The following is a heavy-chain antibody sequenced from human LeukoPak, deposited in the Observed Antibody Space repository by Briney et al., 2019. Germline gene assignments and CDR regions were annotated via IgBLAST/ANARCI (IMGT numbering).Heavy chain of an antibody. J-gene: IGHJ3*02. D-gene: IGHD6-13*01. CDR3: ARVYSSSWSDAFDI. CDR2: IYSGGST. CDR1: GFTVSSNY. V-gene: IGHV3-53*01. Sequence: GGSLRLSCAASGFTVSSNYMSWVRQAPGKGLEWVSVIYSGGSTYYADSVKGRFTISRDNSKNTLYLQMNRLRAEDTAVYYCARVYSSSWSDAFDIWGQGTMVTVSS.